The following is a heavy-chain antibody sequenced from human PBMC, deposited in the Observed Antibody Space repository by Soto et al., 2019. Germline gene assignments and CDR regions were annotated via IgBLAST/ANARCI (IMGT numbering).Heavy chain of an antibody. CDR3: ARRGAALDY. CDR2: VYPGDSET. V-gene: IGHV5-51*01. D-gene: IGHD1-26*01. Sequence: PGESLKISCKGSGYSFASYWIGWVRQMPGKGLEWMGIVYPGDSETRYSPSFQGQVTISADKSINIAYLQWSSLKASDTAMYYCARRGAALDYWGQGTLVTVSS. J-gene: IGHJ4*02. CDR1: GYSFASYW.